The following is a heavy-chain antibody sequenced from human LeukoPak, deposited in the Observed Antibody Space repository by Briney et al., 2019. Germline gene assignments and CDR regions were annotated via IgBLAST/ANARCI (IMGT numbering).Heavy chain of an antibody. Sequence: GGSLRLSCAASQFTFRSYAMSWVRKAPGKGLEWVSAISGSGGSTYYADSVKGRFTISRDNSKNTLYLQMHSLRAEDTAVYYCAKESLRVVPSATFDYWGQGTLVTVSS. V-gene: IGHV3-23*01. CDR3: AKESLRVVPSATFDY. J-gene: IGHJ4*02. CDR2: ISGSGGST. CDR1: QFTFRSYA. D-gene: IGHD2-2*01.